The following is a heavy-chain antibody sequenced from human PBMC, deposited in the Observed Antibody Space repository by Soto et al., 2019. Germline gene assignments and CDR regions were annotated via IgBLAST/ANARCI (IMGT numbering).Heavy chain of an antibody. CDR1: GFTFSRYW. V-gene: IGHV3-74*01. CDR2: VKDDEITA. Sequence: DVQLVESGGGSVQPGGSLRLSCVASGFTFSRYWVHWVRQAPGKGLVWVSRVKDDEITATYADSVEGRFTISRDNAKNTVYLHMNSLRADDTAVYYCARGAEGAYYHDYWGQGTLVTVSS. D-gene: IGHD3-3*01. J-gene: IGHJ4*02. CDR3: ARGAEGAYYHDY.